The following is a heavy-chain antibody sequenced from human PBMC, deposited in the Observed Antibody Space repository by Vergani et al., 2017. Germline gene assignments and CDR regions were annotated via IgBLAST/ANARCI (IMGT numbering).Heavy chain of an antibody. CDR2: IRYDGSNK. CDR3: AKGDDCTNGVCYDAFDI. CDR1: GFTFSSYG. Sequence: QVQLVESGGGVVQPGGSLRLSCAASGFTFSSYGMHWVRQAPGKGLEWVGFIRYDGSNKYYADSVKGRFTISRDNSKNTLYLQMNSLRAEDTAVYYCAKGDDCTNGVCYDAFDIWGQGTMVTVSS. V-gene: IGHV3-30*02. J-gene: IGHJ3*02. D-gene: IGHD2-8*01.